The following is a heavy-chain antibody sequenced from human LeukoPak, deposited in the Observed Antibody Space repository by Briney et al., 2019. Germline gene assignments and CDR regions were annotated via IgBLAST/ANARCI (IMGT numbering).Heavy chain of an antibody. CDR1: GGSISSGGYS. CDR2: IYDSGST. D-gene: IGHD5-12*01. J-gene: IGHJ4*02. CDR3: ARLDIVATNYFDY. Sequence: PSQTLSLTCAVSGGSISSGGYSWSWIRQPRGKGLEWIGYIYDSGSTYYNPSLKSRVTISVDRSKNQFSLKLSSVTAADTAVYYCARLDIVATNYFDYWGQGTLVTVSS. V-gene: IGHV4-30-2*01.